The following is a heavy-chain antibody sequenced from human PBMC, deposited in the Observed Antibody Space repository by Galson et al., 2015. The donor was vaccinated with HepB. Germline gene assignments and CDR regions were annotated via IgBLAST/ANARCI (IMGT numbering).Heavy chain of an antibody. CDR1: GFTFSSYA. Sequence: SLRLSCAASGFTFSSYAMSWVRQAPGKGLEWVSAISGSGGSTYYADSVKGRFTISRDNSKNTLYLQMSSLRAEDTAVYYCVKTGLAAAGMGAFDYWGQGTLVTVSS. D-gene: IGHD6-13*01. V-gene: IGHV3-23*01. CDR3: VKTGLAAAGMGAFDY. CDR2: ISGSGGST. J-gene: IGHJ4*02.